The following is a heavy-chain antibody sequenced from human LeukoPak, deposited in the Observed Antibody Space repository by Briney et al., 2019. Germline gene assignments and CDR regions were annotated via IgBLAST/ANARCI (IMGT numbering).Heavy chain of an antibody. CDR3: ARGRGGFTMVRGVMGPFAFDI. V-gene: IGHV4-34*01. J-gene: IGHJ3*02. CDR1: GGSFSGYY. CDR2: INHSGST. D-gene: IGHD3-10*01. Sequence: SETLSLTCAVYGGSFSGYYWSWIRQPPGEGLEWIGEINHSGSTNYNPSLKSRVTISVDTSKNQFSLKLSSVTAADTAVYYCARGRGGFTMVRGVMGPFAFDIWGQGTMVTVSS.